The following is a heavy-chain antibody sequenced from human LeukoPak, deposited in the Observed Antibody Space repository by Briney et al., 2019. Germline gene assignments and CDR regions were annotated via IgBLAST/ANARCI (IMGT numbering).Heavy chain of an antibody. CDR2: VRNDGSNE. Sequence: PGGSLRLSCAASGFTFSDYGMHWVRQAPGKGLEWVAFVRNDGSNEYYPDSVKGRFTISRDNSRNTLYLQTNSLRAEDTAVYYCAKGGSSSHNWFDPWGQGTLVTVSS. CDR3: AKGGSSSHNWFDP. D-gene: IGHD6-13*01. CDR1: GFTFSDYG. J-gene: IGHJ5*02. V-gene: IGHV3-30*02.